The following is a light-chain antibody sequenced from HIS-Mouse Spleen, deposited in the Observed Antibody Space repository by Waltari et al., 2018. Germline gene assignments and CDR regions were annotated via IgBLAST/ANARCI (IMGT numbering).Light chain of an antibody. CDR2: EDS. CDR3: YSTDSSGNHRV. J-gene: IGLJ2*01. V-gene: IGLV3-10*01. CDR1: ALPNKY. Sequence: SYELTQPPSVSVSPGQTARITCSGDALPNKYAYWYQQKSGQAPVLVIYEDSKRPSGIPRGFSWSSSGTMATLTISGAQVEDEADYYCYSTDSSGNHRVFGGGTKLTVL.